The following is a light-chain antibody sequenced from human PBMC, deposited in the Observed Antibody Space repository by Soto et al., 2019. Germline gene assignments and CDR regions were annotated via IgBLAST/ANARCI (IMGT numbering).Light chain of an antibody. CDR1: SSNVGAGYD. J-gene: IGLJ3*02. Sequence: QSVLTQPPSVSGAPGQRVTISCTGSSSNVGAGYDVHWYQQLPGTAPKLTIYDVTKRPSWVPDRFSGAKSGNSASLTISGLRAEDEADYYCCSYAGSYNLGVFGGGTKLTVL. CDR3: CSYAGSYNLGV. V-gene: IGLV1-40*01. CDR2: DVT.